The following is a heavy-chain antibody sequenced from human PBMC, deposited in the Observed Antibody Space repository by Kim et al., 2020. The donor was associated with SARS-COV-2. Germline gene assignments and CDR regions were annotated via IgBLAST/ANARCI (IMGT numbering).Heavy chain of an antibody. J-gene: IGHJ4*02. CDR1: GGSISSSSYY. CDR2: IYYSGST. CDR3: ARRAAVAGSFDY. V-gene: IGHV4-39*01. Sequence: SETLSLTCTVSGGSISSSSYYWGWIRQPPGKGLEWIGSIYYSGSTYYNPSLKSRVTISVDTSKNQFSLKLSSVTAADTAVYYCARRAAVAGSFDYWGQGTLVTVSS. D-gene: IGHD6-19*01.